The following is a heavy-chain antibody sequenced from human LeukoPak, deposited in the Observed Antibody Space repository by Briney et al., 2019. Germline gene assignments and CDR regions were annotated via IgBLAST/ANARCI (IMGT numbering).Heavy chain of an antibody. Sequence: PGGSLRLSCAASGFTFSSYSMNWVRQAPGKGLEWVSYISSSSSTIYYADSVKGRFTISRDNAKNSPYLQMNSLRAEDTAVYYCAREGGKRTYYYDSSGLPLGYWGQGTLVTVSS. D-gene: IGHD3-22*01. CDR2: ISSSSSTI. CDR1: GFTFSSYS. CDR3: AREGGKRTYYYDSSGLPLGY. J-gene: IGHJ4*02. V-gene: IGHV3-48*04.